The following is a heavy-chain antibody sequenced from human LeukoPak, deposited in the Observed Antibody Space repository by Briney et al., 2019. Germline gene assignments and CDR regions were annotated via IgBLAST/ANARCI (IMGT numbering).Heavy chain of an antibody. CDR1: GGSISTYY. J-gene: IGHJ6*02. Sequence: SETLSLTCTVSGGSISTYYWNWIRQPPGKGLEWIGYIYYSGSTNYNPSLKSRVTISVDTSKNQFSLKLSSVTAADTAVYYCARKRWLQYYYYGMDVWGQGTTVTVSS. D-gene: IGHD5-24*01. V-gene: IGHV4-59*12. CDR3: ARKRWLQYYYYGMDV. CDR2: IYYSGST.